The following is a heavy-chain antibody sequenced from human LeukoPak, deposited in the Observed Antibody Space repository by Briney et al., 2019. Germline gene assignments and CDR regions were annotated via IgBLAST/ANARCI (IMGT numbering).Heavy chain of an antibody. D-gene: IGHD3-22*01. CDR1: GYTFTSYY. V-gene: IGHV1-46*01. CDR3: ARDLSDSSGYYLVFDY. J-gene: IGHJ4*02. CDR2: INPSGGST. Sequence: ASVKVSCKASGYTFTSYYMHWVRQAPGQGLEWMGIINPSGGSTSYAQKFQGRVTMTRDTSTSTVYMELSSLRSEDTAVYYCARDLSDSSGYYLVFDYWGQGTLVTVSS.